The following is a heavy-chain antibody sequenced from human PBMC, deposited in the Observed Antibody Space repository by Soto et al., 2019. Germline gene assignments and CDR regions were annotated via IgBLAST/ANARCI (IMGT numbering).Heavy chain of an antibody. CDR1: GYTVTGYY. CDR3: ARLFIFGAAAGLDV. CDR2: INPNSGGT. J-gene: IGHJ6*04. V-gene: IGHV1-2*04. Sequence: GASVKVSCKASGYTVTGYYMHWVRQAPGQGLEWMGWINPNSGGTNYAQKFQGWVTMTRDTSISTAYMELSRLRSDDTAVYYCARLFIFGAAAGLDVWGKGTTVTVSS. D-gene: IGHD6-13*01.